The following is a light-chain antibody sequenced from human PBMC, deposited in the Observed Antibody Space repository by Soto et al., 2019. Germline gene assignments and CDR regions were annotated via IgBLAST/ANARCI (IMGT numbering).Light chain of an antibody. CDR1: QDIDNY. V-gene: IGKV1-33*01. CDR3: QQYDKLPPYT. J-gene: IGKJ2*01. Sequence: DIQMTQSPSSLSASVGDRVTITCQASQDIDNYLNWYQQKPGQAPKLMINDATNLETGILSRFSGRGSGTDFTFTISSLQPEDIATYYYQQYDKLPPYTFGKGTKLELK. CDR2: DAT.